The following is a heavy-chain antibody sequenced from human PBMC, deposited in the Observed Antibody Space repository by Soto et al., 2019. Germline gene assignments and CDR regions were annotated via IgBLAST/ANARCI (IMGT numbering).Heavy chain of an antibody. CDR1: GGTFSSYT. D-gene: IGHD3-9*01. CDR3: ARGYYDILTGPPNFDY. Sequence: QVQLVQSGAEVKKPGSSVKVSCKASGGTFSSYTISWVRQAPGQGLEWMGRIIPILGIANYAQKFQGRVTSTADKSTSTAYMELSSLRSEDTAVYYCARGYYDILTGPPNFDYWGQGTLVTVSS. CDR2: IIPILGIA. V-gene: IGHV1-69*02. J-gene: IGHJ4*02.